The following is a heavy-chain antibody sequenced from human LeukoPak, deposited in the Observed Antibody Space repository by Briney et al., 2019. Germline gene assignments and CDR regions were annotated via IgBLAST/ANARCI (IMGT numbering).Heavy chain of an antibody. J-gene: IGHJ4*02. Sequence: GRSLRLSCAASGFTFSSYAMHWVRQAPGKGLEGVAVISYDGSNKYYADAVKGRFTISRDNSKNTLYLQMNSLRAEDTAVYYCASGIVVGTAIDYCGPGALVTVSP. CDR3: ASGIVVGTAIDY. V-gene: IGHV3-30-3*01. CDR1: GFTFSSYA. D-gene: IGHD2-21*02. CDR2: ISYDGSNK.